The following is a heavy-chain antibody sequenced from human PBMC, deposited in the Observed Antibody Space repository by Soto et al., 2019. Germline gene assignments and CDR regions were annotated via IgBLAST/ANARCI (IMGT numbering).Heavy chain of an antibody. D-gene: IGHD3-10*01. CDR2: INPNSGGT. CDR1: GYTFTGYY. J-gene: IGHJ6*02. V-gene: IGHV1-2*04. CDR3: ARGGVRGVIIRVYYYYGMDV. Sequence: ASVKVSCKASGYTFTGYYRQWVRQAPGQGLEWIGWINPNSGGTNYAKKFQGWVTMTRDTSISTAYMELSRLRSDDTAVYYCARGGVRGVIIRVYYYYGMDVWGQGTTVTVSS.